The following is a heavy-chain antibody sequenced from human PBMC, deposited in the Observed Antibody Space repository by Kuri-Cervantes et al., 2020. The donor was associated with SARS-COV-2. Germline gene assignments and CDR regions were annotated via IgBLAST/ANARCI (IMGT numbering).Heavy chain of an antibody. CDR3: AREDRYGGNLNWFDP. CDR1: GFTVSSNY. J-gene: IGHJ5*02. Sequence: GESLKISCAAFGFTVSSNYMSCVRQAPGKGLEWVSVIYSGGSTYYADSVQGRFTISRDNSKNTLYLQMNSLRVEDTAVYYCAREDRYGGNLNWFDPWGQGTLVTVSS. V-gene: IGHV3-53*01. CDR2: IYSGGST. D-gene: IGHD1-26*01.